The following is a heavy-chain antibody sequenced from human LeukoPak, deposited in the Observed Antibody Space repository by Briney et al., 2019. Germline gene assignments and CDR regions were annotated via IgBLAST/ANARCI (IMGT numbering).Heavy chain of an antibody. J-gene: IGHJ4*02. CDR3: ARRSNYDFWSGYYPDY. V-gene: IGHV1-18*01. Sequence: ASVKVSCKASGYTFTSYGISWVRQAPGQGLEWMGWISAYNGNTNYAQKLQGRVTMTTDTSTSTAYMELRSLRSDDTAMYYCARRSNYDFWSGYYPDYWGQGTLVTVSS. D-gene: IGHD3-3*01. CDR2: ISAYNGNT. CDR1: GYTFTSYG.